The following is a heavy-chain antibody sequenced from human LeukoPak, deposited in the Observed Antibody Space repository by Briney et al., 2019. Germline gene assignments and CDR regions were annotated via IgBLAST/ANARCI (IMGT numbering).Heavy chain of an antibody. J-gene: IGHJ4*02. CDR1: GFTFISYA. V-gene: IGHV3-23*01. D-gene: IGHD6-13*01. CDR2: ISGSGGST. Sequence: PGGSLRLSCAASGFTFISYAMSWVRQAPVKGLEWVSIISGSGGSTYHADSVKGRFTISRDNSKNTLYLQVNSLRAEDTAVYYCAKDPRRYSRTGGYFEYWGQGTLVTVSS. CDR3: AKDPRRYSRTGGYFEY.